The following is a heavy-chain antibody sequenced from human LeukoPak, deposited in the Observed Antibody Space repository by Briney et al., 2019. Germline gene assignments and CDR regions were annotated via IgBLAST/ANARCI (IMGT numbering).Heavy chain of an antibody. Sequence: GGSLRLSCAASGFTFSSYNMDWVRQAPGKGLEWVSSISSSSNNIYYADSVKGRFTISRDNGKNSLYLLMNSLRAEDTAVYYCVYGGGYFQHWGQGTLVTVSS. V-gene: IGHV3-21*01. CDR1: GFTFSSYN. CDR2: ISSSSNNI. CDR3: VYGGGYFQH. D-gene: IGHD4-23*01. J-gene: IGHJ1*01.